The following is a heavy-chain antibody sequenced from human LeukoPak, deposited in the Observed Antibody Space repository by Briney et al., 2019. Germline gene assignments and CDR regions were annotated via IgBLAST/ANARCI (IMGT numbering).Heavy chain of an antibody. CDR2: ISAYNGNT. Sequence: GVSVKVSCKASGYTFTSYGISWVRQAPGQGLEWMGWISAYNGNTNYAQKLQGRVTMTTDTSTSTAYMELRSLRSDDTAVYYCAREREQWLGGNWFDPWGQGTLVTVSS. D-gene: IGHD6-19*01. CDR1: GYTFTSYG. J-gene: IGHJ5*02. V-gene: IGHV1-18*01. CDR3: AREREQWLGGNWFDP.